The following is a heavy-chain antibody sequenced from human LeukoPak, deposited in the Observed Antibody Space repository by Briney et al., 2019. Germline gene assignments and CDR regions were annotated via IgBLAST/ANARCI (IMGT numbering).Heavy chain of an antibody. V-gene: IGHV3-7*01. Sequence: HSGGSLRLSCAASGFTFSSYWMSWVRQAPGKGLEWVANIKQDGSEKYYVDSVKGRFTISRDNAKNTLYLQMNTLRAEDTAVYYCARASGGSRHFFDYWGQGTLVTVSS. J-gene: IGHJ4*02. D-gene: IGHD3-16*01. CDR3: ARASGGSRHFFDY. CDR2: IKQDGSEK. CDR1: GFTFSSYW.